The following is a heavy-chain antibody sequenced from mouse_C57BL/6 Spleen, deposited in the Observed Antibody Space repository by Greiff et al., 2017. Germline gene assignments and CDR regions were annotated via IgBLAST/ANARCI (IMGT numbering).Heavy chain of an antibody. Sequence: VQLQQSGAELVRPGTSVKVSCKASGYAFTNYLIEWVKQRPGQGLEWIGVINPGSGGTNYNEKFKGKATLTADKSSSTAYMQLSSLTSEDSAVYCCARVAYDYPFAYWGQGTLVTVSA. CDR2: INPGSGGT. CDR1: GYAFTNYL. J-gene: IGHJ3*01. D-gene: IGHD2-4*01. V-gene: IGHV1-54*01. CDR3: ARVAYDYPFAY.